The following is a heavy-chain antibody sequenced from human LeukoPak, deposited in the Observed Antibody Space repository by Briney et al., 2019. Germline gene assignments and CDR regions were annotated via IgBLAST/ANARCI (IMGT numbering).Heavy chain of an antibody. CDR3: AKDQGYSSGWSPATDWFDP. CDR1: GFTFSSYG. D-gene: IGHD6-19*01. CDR2: IRYDGSNK. J-gene: IGHJ5*02. V-gene: IGHV3-30*02. Sequence: GGSLRLSCAASGFTFSSYGMHWVRQAPGKGLEWVAFIRYDGSNKYYADSVKGRFTISRDNSKSTLYLQMNSLRAEDTAVYYCAKDQGYSSGWSPATDWFDPWGQGTLVTVSS.